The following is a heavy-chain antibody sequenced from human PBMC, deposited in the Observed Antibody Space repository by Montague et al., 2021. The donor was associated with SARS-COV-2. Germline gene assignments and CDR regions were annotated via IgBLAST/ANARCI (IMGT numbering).Heavy chain of an antibody. D-gene: IGHD1-26*01. CDR3: ARHDGSFASGSYPPFRYFDF. V-gene: IGHV4-59*08. J-gene: IGHJ4*02. CDR2: VYYTGST. Sequence: SETLSLTCTVSGGSISTYYWSWIRQSPGKGLEWIAYVYYTGSTNYDPSLKSRATISVDTSKNQFSLKLNSVTAADTAVYYCARHDGSFASGSYPPFRYFDFWGQGTLVTVSS. CDR1: GGSISTYY.